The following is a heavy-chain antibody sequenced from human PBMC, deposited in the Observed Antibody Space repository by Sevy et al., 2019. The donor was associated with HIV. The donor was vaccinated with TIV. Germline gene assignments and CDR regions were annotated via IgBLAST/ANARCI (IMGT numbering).Heavy chain of an antibody. V-gene: IGHV3-73*01. CDR3: SRCYYERSASRGA. J-gene: IGHJ4*02. Sequence: GGSLRLSCSASGFIFSGSDIHWVRQAPGKGLEWVGRIRGKAKSNATDYSASVKGRFTICKDDSKNTAYLQMNDLKTEDTAVYYCSRCYYERSASRGAWGQGSLVTVSS. D-gene: IGHD3-22*01. CDR1: GFIFSGSD. CDR2: IRGKAKSNAT.